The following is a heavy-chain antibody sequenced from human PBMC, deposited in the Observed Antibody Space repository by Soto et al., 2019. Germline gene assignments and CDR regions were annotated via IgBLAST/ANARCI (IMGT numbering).Heavy chain of an antibody. D-gene: IGHD1-1*01. CDR2: ISYDGNVA. J-gene: IGHJ4*02. V-gene: IGHV3-30*18. CDR1: GFTFSNYG. CDR3: AKEGPITNWYFDY. Sequence: QVQLVESGGGVVQPGRSLRLSCAASGFTFSNYGMHWVRQAPGKGLEWVIVISYDGNVAYYADSVKGRFTISRDNSKNTLYLQMNSLRTEDTAMYYCAKEGPITNWYFDYWGPGILVTVSS.